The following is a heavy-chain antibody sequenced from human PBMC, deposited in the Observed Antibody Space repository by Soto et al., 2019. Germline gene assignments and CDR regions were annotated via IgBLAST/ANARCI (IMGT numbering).Heavy chain of an antibody. CDR3: ARDVSGCRGGHYLTSHPLLFDS. V-gene: IGHV3-20*04. CDR1: GFTFDDYA. Sequence: EVQLVESGGSVVRPGGSLRLSCAASGFTFDDYAMSWVRQAPGKGLEWVSGIHSNGITTGFADSVRGRFTMSRDNAKTSLYLVMSSLRAEDTAFYYCARDVSGCRGGHYLTSHPLLFDSRGQGTLVTVSS. J-gene: IGHJ4*02. D-gene: IGHD1-26*01. CDR2: IHSNGITT.